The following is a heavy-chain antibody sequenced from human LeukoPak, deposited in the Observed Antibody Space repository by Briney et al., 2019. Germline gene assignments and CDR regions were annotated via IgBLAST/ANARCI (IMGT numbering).Heavy chain of an antibody. D-gene: IGHD1-14*01. CDR3: ARVISGAWLWF. V-gene: IGHV1-69*04. Sequence: WVKVSCKASRGTFSSYAISSVPHGPGQRREWMGRIIPTLEIANYAQKFQCRITITADKSTSTAYMELSSLRPEDTAVYYCARVISGAWLWFWGQGTLVTVSS. CDR1: RGTFSSYA. J-gene: IGHJ4*02. CDR2: IIPTLEIA.